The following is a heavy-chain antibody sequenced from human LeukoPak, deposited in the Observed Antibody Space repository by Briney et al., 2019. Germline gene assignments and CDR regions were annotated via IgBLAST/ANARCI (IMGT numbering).Heavy chain of an antibody. CDR2: IYYSGST. D-gene: IGHD5-24*01. CDR1: GGSISSYY. J-gene: IGHJ6*03. V-gene: IGHV4-59*12. CDR3: ARDRPERPSYYYYYYMDV. Sequence: SETLSLTCNVSGGSISSYYWSWIRQPPGKGLEWIGYIYYSGSTNYNPSLKSRVTMSVDTSKNQFSLKLSSVTAADTAVYYCARDRPERPSYYYYYYMDVWGKGTTVTVSS.